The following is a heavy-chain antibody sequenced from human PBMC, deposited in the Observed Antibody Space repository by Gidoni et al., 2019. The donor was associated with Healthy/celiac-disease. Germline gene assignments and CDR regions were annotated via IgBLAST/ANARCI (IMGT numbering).Heavy chain of an antibody. V-gene: IGHV4-4*07. J-gene: IGHJ4*02. D-gene: IGHD3-3*01. CDR2: IYTSGST. CDR1: GGSISSYY. CDR3: ARGIDDFWSGYRFVY. Sequence: QVQLQESGPGLVKPSETLSLTCTVSGGSISSYYWSWIRQPAGKGLEWIGRIYTSGSTNYNPSLKSRVTMSVDTSKNQFSLKLSSVTAADTAVYYCARGIDDFWSGYRFVYWGQGTLVTVSS.